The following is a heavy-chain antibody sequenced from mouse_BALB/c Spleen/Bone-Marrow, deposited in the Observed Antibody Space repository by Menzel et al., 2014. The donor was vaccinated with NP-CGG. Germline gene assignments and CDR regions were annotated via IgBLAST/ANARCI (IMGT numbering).Heavy chain of an antibody. Sequence: VQLQQSGAELAKPGDSVKMSCKASGYTFTSYWMHWVKQRPGQGLEWIGYINPNTGYPEYNQKFKDKATLTADKSSSTAYMQLSSLTSEDSAVYYCARRFTTVVTTGDYWGQGTTLTVSS. V-gene: IGHV1-7*01. J-gene: IGHJ2*01. D-gene: IGHD1-1*02. CDR1: GYTFTSYW. CDR2: INPNTGYP. CDR3: ARRFTTVVTTGDY.